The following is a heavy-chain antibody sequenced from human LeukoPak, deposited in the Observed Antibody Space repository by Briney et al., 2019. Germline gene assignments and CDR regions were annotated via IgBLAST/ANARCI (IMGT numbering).Heavy chain of an antibody. Sequence: PSETLSLTCAVYGGSFSGYYWSWIRQPPGKGLEWIGEINHSGSTNYNSSLKSRVTISVDTSKNQFSLKLSSVTAADTAVYYCASSPHDAFDIWGQGTMVTVSS. CDR2: INHSGST. V-gene: IGHV4-34*01. CDR3: ASSPHDAFDI. CDR1: GGSFSGYY. J-gene: IGHJ3*02.